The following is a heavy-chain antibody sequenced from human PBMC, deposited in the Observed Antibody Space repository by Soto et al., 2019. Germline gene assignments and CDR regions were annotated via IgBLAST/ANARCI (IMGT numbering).Heavy chain of an antibody. Sequence: EVQLVESGGGLVQPGGSLRLSCAASGFTFSSYWMHWVRQAPGKGLVWVSRINSDGSSTSYADSVKGRFTISRDNAKDTVYLRMNSLRAEDTAVYYCARGGSCTNGVCYSSYYGLDVWGQGTTVTVSS. CDR3: ARGGSCTNGVCYSSYYGLDV. V-gene: IGHV3-74*01. J-gene: IGHJ6*02. CDR2: INSDGSST. CDR1: GFTFSSYW. D-gene: IGHD2-8*01.